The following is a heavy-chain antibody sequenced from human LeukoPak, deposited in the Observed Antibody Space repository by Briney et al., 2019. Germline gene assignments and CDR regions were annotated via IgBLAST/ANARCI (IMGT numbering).Heavy chain of an antibody. CDR2: IYYSGST. CDR1: GVSISSSSYY. J-gene: IGHJ5*02. V-gene: IGHV4-39*01. CDR3: ASRFDP. Sequence: SETLSLTCTVSGVSISSSSYYWGWIRQPPGKGLEWIGSIYYSGSTYYNPSLKSRVTISVDTSKNQFSLKPSSVTAADTAVYYCASRFDPWGQGTLVTVSS.